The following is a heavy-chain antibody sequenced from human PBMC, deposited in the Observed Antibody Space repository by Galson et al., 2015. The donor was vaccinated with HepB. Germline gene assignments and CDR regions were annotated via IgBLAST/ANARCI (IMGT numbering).Heavy chain of an antibody. CDR2: IWYDGSNK. CDR1: GFTFSSYG. Sequence: SLRLSCAASGFTFSSYGMHWVRQAPGKGLEWVAVIWYDGSNKYYADSVKGRFTISRDNSKNTLYLQMNSLRAEDTAVYYCARDSDYGGNLGQAFDIWGQGTMVTVSS. CDR3: ARDSDYGGNLGQAFDI. D-gene: IGHD4-23*01. V-gene: IGHV3-33*08. J-gene: IGHJ3*02.